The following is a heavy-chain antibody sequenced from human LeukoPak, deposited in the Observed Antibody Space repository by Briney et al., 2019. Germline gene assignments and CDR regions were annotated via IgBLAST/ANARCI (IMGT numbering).Heavy chain of an antibody. D-gene: IGHD2-2*01. CDR1: GGSISSGGYY. CDR2: IYYSGST. CDR3: ARAPYCSRTSCYSHFPPDY. V-gene: IGHV4-31*03. Sequence: SETLSLTCTVSGGSISSGGYYWSWIRQHPGKGLEWIGYIYYSGSTYYNPSLKSRVTISVDTSKNQFSLKLSSVTAADTAVYYCARAPYCSRTSCYSHFPPDYWGQGTLVTVSS. J-gene: IGHJ4*02.